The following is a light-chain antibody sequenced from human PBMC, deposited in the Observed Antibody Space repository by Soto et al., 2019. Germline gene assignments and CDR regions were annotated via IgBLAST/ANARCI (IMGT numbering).Light chain of an antibody. CDR3: HQYDSSPLT. CDR2: GAS. V-gene: IGKV3-20*01. CDR1: QSVSSSY. Sequence: EIVLTQSPGTLYLSPGERATLSCRASQSVSSSYLAWYQQKPGQAPRLLIYGASRRATGIPDRFSGSGSGTDFTLTISRLEPEDFAVYYCHQYDSSPLTFGGGTNVDIK. J-gene: IGKJ4*01.